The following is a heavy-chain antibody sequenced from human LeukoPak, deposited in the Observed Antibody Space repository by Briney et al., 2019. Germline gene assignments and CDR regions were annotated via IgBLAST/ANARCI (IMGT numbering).Heavy chain of an antibody. CDR2: ISSNGGTT. Sequence: GGSLRLSCSASRFTFNTYAMHWVRQAPGKGLEYVSAISSNGGTTNYADSVRGRFTISRDNSKNTLYLQLSALRAEDTALYYCVGYASGSYKVDCWGQGTLVIVSS. V-gene: IGHV3-64D*06. J-gene: IGHJ4*02. CDR1: RFTFNTYA. D-gene: IGHD3-10*01. CDR3: VGYASGSYKVDC.